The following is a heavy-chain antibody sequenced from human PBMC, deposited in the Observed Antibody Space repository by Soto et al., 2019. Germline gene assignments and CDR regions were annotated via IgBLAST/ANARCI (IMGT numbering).Heavy chain of an antibody. CDR2: IYYSGST. V-gene: IGHV4-31*11. CDR1: GGSISSGGYY. CDR3: ARGLYYDSSGYYDT. D-gene: IGHD3-22*01. J-gene: IGHJ5*02. Sequence: PSETLSLTCAVSGGSISSGGYYWSWIRQHPGKGLEWIGYIYYSGSTYYNPSLKSRVTISVDTSKNQFSLKLSSVTAADTAVYYCARGLYYDSSGYYDTWGQGILLTVSS.